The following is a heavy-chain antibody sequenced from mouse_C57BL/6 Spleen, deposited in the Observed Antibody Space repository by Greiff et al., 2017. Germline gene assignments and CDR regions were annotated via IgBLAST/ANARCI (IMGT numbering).Heavy chain of an antibody. CDR3: ASLGDSYAMDY. J-gene: IGHJ4*01. D-gene: IGHD3-3*01. Sequence: VQLQQPGAELVRPGSSVKLSCKASGYTFTSYWMHWVKQRPIQGLEWIGNIDPSDSETHYNQKFKDKATLTVDKSSSTAYMQLSSLTSEDSAVYYCASLGDSYAMDYWGQGTSVTVSS. CDR2: IDPSDSET. CDR1: GYTFTSYW. V-gene: IGHV1-52*01.